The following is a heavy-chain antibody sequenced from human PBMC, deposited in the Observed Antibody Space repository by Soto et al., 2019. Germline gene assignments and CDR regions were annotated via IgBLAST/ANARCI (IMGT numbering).Heavy chain of an antibody. CDR1: GFTFSSYS. D-gene: IGHD2-15*01. J-gene: IGHJ6*03. Sequence: GGSLRLSCAASGFTFSSYSMNWVHQAPGKGLEWVSYISSSSSTIYYADSVKGRFTISRDNAKNSLYLQMNSLRDEDTAVYYCARVLLADNYYYYYYMDVWGKGTTVTVSS. CDR2: ISSSSSTI. CDR3: ARVLLADNYYYYYYMDV. V-gene: IGHV3-48*02.